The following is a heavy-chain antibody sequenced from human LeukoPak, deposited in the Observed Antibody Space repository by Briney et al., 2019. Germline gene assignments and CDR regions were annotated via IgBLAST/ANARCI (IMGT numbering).Heavy chain of an antibody. CDR2: IYPGDSDT. J-gene: IGHJ4*02. CDR1: GYSFTSYW. CDR3: ARRPSYDSSGYYAYYFDY. V-gene: IGHV5-51*01. Sequence: GESLKISCKGSGYSFTSYWIGWVRQMPGKGLEWMGIIYPGDSDTRYSPSFQGQVTISADKSISTAYLQWSSLKASDTAMYYCARRPSYDSSGYYAYYFDYWGQGTLVTVPS. D-gene: IGHD3-22*01.